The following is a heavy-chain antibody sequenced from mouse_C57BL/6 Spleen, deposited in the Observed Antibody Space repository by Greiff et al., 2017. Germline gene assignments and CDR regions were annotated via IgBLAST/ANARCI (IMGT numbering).Heavy chain of an antibody. Sequence: VQLQQSGAELVRPGASVKLSCTASGFNIKDDYMHWVKQRPEQGLEWIGWIDPENGDTEYASKFQGKATITADTSSNTAYLQLSSLTSEDTAVYYCTTLDYGSGYYAMDYWGQGTSVTVSS. CDR1: GFNIKDDY. J-gene: IGHJ4*01. CDR3: TTLDYGSGYYAMDY. D-gene: IGHD1-1*01. V-gene: IGHV14-4*01. CDR2: IDPENGDT.